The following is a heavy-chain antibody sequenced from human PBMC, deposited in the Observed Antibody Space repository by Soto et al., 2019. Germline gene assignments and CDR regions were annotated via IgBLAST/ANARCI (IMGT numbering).Heavy chain of an antibody. CDR1: GYTFTSYG. D-gene: IGHD4-4*01. CDR2: ISAYNGNT. Sequence: QVQLVQSGAEVKKPGASVKVSCKASGYTFTSYGISWVRQAPGQGLEWMGWISAYNGNTNYAQKLQGRVTMTTDTSTSTAYVELRSLRSDDTAVYYGAGVGARRNYHIDYWGQGPLVTVSS. CDR3: AGVGARRNYHIDY. J-gene: IGHJ4*02. V-gene: IGHV1-18*01.